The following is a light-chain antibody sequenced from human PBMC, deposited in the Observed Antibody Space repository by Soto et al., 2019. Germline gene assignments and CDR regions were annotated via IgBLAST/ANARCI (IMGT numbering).Light chain of an antibody. CDR3: CSYAGTYTRV. CDR1: SSDVDNYNN. CDR2: DVN. J-gene: IGLJ1*01. V-gene: IGLV2-11*01. Sequence: QSALTQPRSVSGSPGQSVTISCTRTSSDVDNYNNVSWYQQHPGKAPKLLIYDVNKLPSGVPYRFSGSKSGNTASLTISGLQAGDEAYYFCCSYAGTYTRVFGNGTKLTVL.